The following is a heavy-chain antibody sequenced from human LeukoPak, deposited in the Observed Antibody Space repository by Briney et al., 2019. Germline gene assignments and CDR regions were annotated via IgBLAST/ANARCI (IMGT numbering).Heavy chain of an antibody. D-gene: IGHD3-22*01. CDR2: ISSSSYI. J-gene: IGHJ4*02. Sequence: GGSLRLSCAASGFTFSSYSMNWVRQAPGKGLEWVSSISSSSYIYYTDSVKGRFTISRDNAKNSLYLQMNSLRAEDTAVYYCARDSDSSGYYTYFDYWGQGTLVTVSS. CDR1: GFTFSSYS. CDR3: ARDSDSSGYYTYFDY. V-gene: IGHV3-21*01.